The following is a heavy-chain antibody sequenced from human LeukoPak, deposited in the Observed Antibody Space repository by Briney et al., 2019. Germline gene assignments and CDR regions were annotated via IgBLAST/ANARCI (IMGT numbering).Heavy chain of an antibody. V-gene: IGHV3-11*04. J-gene: IGHJ4*02. CDR1: GFTFSDYY. CDR2: ISSSGSTI. D-gene: IGHD1-26*01. Sequence: GGSLRLSCAASGFTFSDYYMSWIRQAPGRGLEWVSYISSSGSTIYYADSVKGRFTISRDNAKNSLYLQMNSLRAEDTAVYHCAKDRSGSYSQGLDYWGQGTLVTVSS. CDR3: AKDRSGSYSQGLDY.